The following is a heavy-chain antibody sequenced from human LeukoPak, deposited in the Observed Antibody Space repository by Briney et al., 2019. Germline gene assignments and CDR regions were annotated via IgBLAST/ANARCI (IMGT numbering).Heavy chain of an antibody. CDR3: ARQRLEYSSSSVDY. D-gene: IGHD6-6*01. J-gene: IGHJ4*02. V-gene: IGHV4-59*08. CDR1: GGSISSDY. Sequence: SETLSLTCTVSGGSISSDYWSWIWQPPGKGLEWIGYIYYSGSTNYNPSLKSRVTISVDTSKNQFSLKLSSVTAADTAVYYCARQRLEYSSSSVDYWGQGTLVTVSS. CDR2: IYYSGST.